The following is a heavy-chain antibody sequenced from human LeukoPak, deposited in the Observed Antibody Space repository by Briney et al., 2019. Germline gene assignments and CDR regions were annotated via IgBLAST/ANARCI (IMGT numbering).Heavy chain of an antibody. CDR3: ARNPVTTKYFDY. D-gene: IGHD4-17*01. V-gene: IGHV1-46*01. Sequence: ASVKVSCKASGYTFTGYYMHWVRQAPGQGLEWMGIINPSGGSIRYAQKFQGRVTMTRDTSTSTVYMELSSLRSEDTAVYYCARNPVTTKYFDYWGQGTLVTVSS. J-gene: IGHJ4*02. CDR1: GYTFTGYY. CDR2: INPSGGSI.